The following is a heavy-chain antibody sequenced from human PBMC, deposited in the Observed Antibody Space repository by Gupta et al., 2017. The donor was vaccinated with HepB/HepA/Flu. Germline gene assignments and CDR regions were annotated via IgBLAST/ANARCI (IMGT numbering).Heavy chain of an antibody. V-gene: IGHV1-18*01. Sequence: QVQLVQSGGEARNPGASVKLSCQASGYTFRNYGFSWVRQAPGQGLEWIGWISAYNGRTDYAQKFQGRVSMTTDPSTTTAYMELRSLRSDDTAVYYCGRWGPLYYYMDVWGKGTTVTVSS. D-gene: IGHD3-16*01. J-gene: IGHJ6*03. CDR1: GYTFRNYG. CDR2: ISAYNGRT. CDR3: GRWGPLYYYMDV.